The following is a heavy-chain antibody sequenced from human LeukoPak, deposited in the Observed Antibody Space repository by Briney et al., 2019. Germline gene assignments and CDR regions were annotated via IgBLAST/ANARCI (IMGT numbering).Heavy chain of an antibody. CDR1: GFTFSSYG. CDR2: ISYDGSNK. V-gene: IGHV3-30*03. CDR3: HSGYDSGY. Sequence: PGGSLRLSCAASGFTFSSYGMHWVRQAPGKGLEWVAVISYDGSNKYYADSVKGRFTISRDNSKNTLYLQMNSLRAEDTAVYYCHSGYDSGYWGRGTLVTVSS. J-gene: IGHJ4*02. D-gene: IGHD5-12*01.